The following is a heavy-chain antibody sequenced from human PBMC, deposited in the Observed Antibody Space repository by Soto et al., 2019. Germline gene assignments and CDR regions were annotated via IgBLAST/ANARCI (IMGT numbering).Heavy chain of an antibody. D-gene: IGHD3-22*01. CDR1: GGSIRSYY. J-gene: IGHJ4*02. CDR3: ARVYFDSGAYYYDYFDY. CDR2: IFYSGST. V-gene: IGHV4-59*08. Sequence: PSETLSLTCTVSGGSIRSYYWTWIRQPPGKGLEWLGYIFYSGSTYYNPSLKSRVTISVDTSKNQFSLKLSSVTAADTAVYYCARVYFDSGAYYYDYFDYWGQGTLVTVSS.